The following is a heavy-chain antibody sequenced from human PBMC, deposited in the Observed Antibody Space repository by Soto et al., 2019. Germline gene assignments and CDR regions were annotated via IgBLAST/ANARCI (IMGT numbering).Heavy chain of an antibody. CDR1: GGTFSSYT. Sequence: QVQLVQSGAEVKKPGSSVKVSCKASGGTFSSYTISWVRQAPGQGLEWMGRIIPILGIANYAQKFQGRVTITADKSTSTAHMELSSLRSEDTAVSYCEYQLPLRYYYGMDVWGPGTTGTVSS. J-gene: IGHJ6*02. V-gene: IGHV1-69*02. CDR2: IIPILGIA. D-gene: IGHD2-2*01. CDR3: EYQLPLRYYYGMDV.